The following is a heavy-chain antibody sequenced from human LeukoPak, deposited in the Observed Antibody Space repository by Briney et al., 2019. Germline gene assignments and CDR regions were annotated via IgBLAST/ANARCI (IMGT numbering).Heavy chain of an antibody. CDR1: GGSISSYY. CDR2: IYYSGST. CDR3: ARVCGGSCYKLYYYYYGMDV. V-gene: IGHV4-59*01. D-gene: IGHD2-15*01. Sequence: PSETLSLTCTVSGGSISSYYWSWIRQPPGKGLEWIGYIYYSGSTNYNPSLKSRVTISVDTSKNQFSLKLSSVTAADTAVYYRARVCGGSCYKLYYYYYGMDVWGQGTTVTVSS. J-gene: IGHJ6*02.